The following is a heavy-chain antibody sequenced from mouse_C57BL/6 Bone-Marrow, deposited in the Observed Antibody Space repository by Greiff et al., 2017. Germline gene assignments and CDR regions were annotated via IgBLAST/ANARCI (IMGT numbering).Heavy chain of an antibody. V-gene: IGHV1-81*01. J-gene: IGHJ2*01. CDR3: ASGPYYSNSYYFDY. D-gene: IGHD2-5*01. CDR2: IYPRSGNT. Sequence: QVQLQQSGAELARPGASVKLSCKASGYTFTSYGISWVKQRTGQGLEWIGEIYPRSGNTYYNEKFKGKATLTADKSSSTAYMELRSLTSEDSAVYFCASGPYYSNSYYFDYWGQGTTLTVSS. CDR1: GYTFTSYG.